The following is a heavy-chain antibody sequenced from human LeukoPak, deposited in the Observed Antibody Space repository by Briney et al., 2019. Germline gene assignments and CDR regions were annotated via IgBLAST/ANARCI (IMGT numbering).Heavy chain of an antibody. D-gene: IGHD2-21*01. CDR2: IDDNGSN. CDR3: ARGGTLCGVYRATQYFMHV. Sequence: SETLSLTCAVSGGSFSGYYWTWIRQPLGKGPEWIGEIDDNGSNSYNPSLRSRITISVDTSKNQFSLRLSSVTAADTAVYYCARGGTLCGVYRATQYFMHVWGEGTTVIVSS. J-gene: IGHJ6*03. V-gene: IGHV4-34*01. CDR1: GGSFSGYY.